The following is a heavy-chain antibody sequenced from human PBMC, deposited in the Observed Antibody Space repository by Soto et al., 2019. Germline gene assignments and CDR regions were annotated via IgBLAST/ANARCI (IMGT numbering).Heavy chain of an antibody. CDR3: AKDYIGVADAFDI. CDR1: GFTFHSYA. CDR2: ISGSGAST. J-gene: IGHJ3*02. V-gene: IGHV3-23*01. Sequence: GVSLGLSCAAFGFTFHSYAMTWVRQAPGKGREWVSGISGSGASTYYASSVKGRFTISRDNSKNTLYLQMNNLRAEDTAVYYCAKDYIGVADAFDIWGQGTMVT. D-gene: IGHD2-15*01.